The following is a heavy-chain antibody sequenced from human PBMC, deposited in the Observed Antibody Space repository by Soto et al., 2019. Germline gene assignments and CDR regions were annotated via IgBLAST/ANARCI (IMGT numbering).Heavy chain of an antibody. CDR2: IIPIFGAP. V-gene: IGHV1-69*01. CDR3: ATPAEPLDTAMLKGLAH. Sequence: QVQLVQSGAEVKKPGSSVKVSCKASGGTFSNTAFIWVRQAPGQGLEWMGGIIPIFGAPNYAQKFQGRLMISADDSESKPYMELNTLTSEDTAVYYCATPAEPLDTAMLKGLAHWGQGTLVTVSS. J-gene: IGHJ4*02. CDR1: GGTFSNTA. D-gene: IGHD5-18*01.